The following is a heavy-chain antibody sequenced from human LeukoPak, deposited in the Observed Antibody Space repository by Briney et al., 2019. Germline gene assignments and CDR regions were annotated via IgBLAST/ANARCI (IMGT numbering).Heavy chain of an antibody. J-gene: IGHJ4*02. CDR1: GFTFSSYS. CDR2: ISSSSSYI. V-gene: IGHV3-21*01. D-gene: IGHD5-18*01. CDR3: ASRGYSYGQTIDY. Sequence: GGSLRLSCAASGFTFSSYSMNWVRQAPGKGLEWVSSISSSSSYIYYADPAKGRFTISRDNAKNSLYLKMNSLRAEDTAVYYCASRGYSYGQTIDYWGQGTLVTVSS.